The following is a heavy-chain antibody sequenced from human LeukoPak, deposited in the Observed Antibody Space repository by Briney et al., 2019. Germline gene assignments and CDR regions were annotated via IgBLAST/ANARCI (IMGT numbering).Heavy chain of an antibody. D-gene: IGHD2-2*01. Sequence: GGSLRLSCAASGFTFSSYWMTWVRQAPGKGLEWVANIRDDGSEKYYVDSVKGRFTISRDNAKNSLYLRMNSLRAEDTAVYYCAIKGCSSTSCYDPYYFDYWGQGTLVTVSS. CDR3: AIKGCSSTSCYDPYYFDY. J-gene: IGHJ4*02. CDR1: GFTFSSYW. CDR2: IRDDGSEK. V-gene: IGHV3-7*01.